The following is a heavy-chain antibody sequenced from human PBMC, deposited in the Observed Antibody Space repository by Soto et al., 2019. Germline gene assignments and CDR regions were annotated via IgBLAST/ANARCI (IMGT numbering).Heavy chain of an antibody. CDR1: GFTFDDYA. V-gene: IGHV3-9*01. J-gene: IGHJ6*02. CDR3: AKCAGFGELLDYGMDV. Sequence: PGGSLRLSCAASGFTFDDYAMHWVRQAPGKGLEWVSGISWNSGSIGYADSVKGRFTISRDNAKNSLYLQMNSLRAEDTALYYCAKCAGFGELLDYGMDVWGQGTTVTVSS. D-gene: IGHD3-10*01. CDR2: ISWNSGSI.